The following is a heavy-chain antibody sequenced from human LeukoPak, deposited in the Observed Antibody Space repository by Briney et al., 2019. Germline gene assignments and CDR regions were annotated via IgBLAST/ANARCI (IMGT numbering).Heavy chain of an antibody. J-gene: IGHJ5*02. D-gene: IGHD2-15*01. CDR1: GFTFSSYS. CDR3: ARERYCSGGSCYWFDP. Sequence: GGSLRLSCAASGFTFSSYSMNWVRQAPGKGLEWVSSISSSSSYIYYADSVKGRFTISRDNAKNSLYLQMNSLRAEDTAVYYCARERYCSGGSCYWFDPWGQGTLVTVSS. CDR2: ISSSSSYI. V-gene: IGHV3-21*04.